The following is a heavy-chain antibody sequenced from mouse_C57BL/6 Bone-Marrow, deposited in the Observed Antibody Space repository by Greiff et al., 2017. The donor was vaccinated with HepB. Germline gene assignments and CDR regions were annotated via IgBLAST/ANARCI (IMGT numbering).Heavy chain of an antibody. J-gene: IGHJ2*01. D-gene: IGHD3-2*02. V-gene: IGHV1-64*01. CDR2: IHPNSGST. CDR1: GYTFTSYW. CDR3: ARPRQLRLLYYFDY. Sequence: QVQLQQPGAELVKPGASVKLSCKASGYTFTSYWMHWVKQRPGQGLEWIGMIHPNSGSTNYNEKFKRKATLTVDKSSSTAYMQLSSLTSEDSAVYYCARPRQLRLLYYFDYWGQGTTLTVSS.